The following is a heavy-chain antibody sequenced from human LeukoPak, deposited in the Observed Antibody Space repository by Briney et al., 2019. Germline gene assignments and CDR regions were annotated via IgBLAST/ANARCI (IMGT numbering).Heavy chain of an antibody. Sequence: SETLSLTCAVYGGSFSGYYWSWIRQPPGKGLEWIGEINHSGSTNYNPSLKSRVTISEDTSKNQFSLKLSSVTAADTAVYYCARINGNYFDYWGQGTLVTVSS. J-gene: IGHJ4*02. CDR2: INHSGST. V-gene: IGHV4-34*01. CDR1: GGSFSGYY. D-gene: IGHD1-26*01. CDR3: ARINGNYFDY.